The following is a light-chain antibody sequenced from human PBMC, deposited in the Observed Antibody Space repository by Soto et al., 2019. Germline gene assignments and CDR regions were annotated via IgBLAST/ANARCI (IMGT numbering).Light chain of an antibody. CDR3: EAWHSNTNWV. V-gene: IGLV4-60*02. CDR2: LEGSGSY. CDR1: SGHSSYI. J-gene: IGLJ3*02. Sequence: QSVLTQSSSASASLGSSVKLTCTLSSGHSSYIIAWHQQQPGKAPRYLMKLEGSGSYNKWSGVPDRFSGSSSGADRYLTISNLPFEDEADYYCEAWHSNTNWVFGGGTKLTVL.